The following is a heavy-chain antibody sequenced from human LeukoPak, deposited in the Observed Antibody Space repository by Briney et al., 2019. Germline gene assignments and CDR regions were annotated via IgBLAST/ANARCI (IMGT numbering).Heavy chain of an antibody. D-gene: IGHD5-24*01. CDR3: ARDFGMFTISHGDAFAI. CDR2: ISAYDGNT. V-gene: IGHV1-18*01. Sequence: ASVKVSCKASGYTFDNYGISWVRQAPGQGLEWMGWISAYDGNTNYANKLQGRVTKTTDASTSTAFMELRSLTSDDTAVYFCARDFGMFTISHGDAFAIWGQGTVVTVSS. CDR1: GYTFDNYG. J-gene: IGHJ3*02.